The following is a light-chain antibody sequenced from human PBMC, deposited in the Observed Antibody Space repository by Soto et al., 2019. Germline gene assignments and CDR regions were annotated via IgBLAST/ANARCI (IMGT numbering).Light chain of an antibody. V-gene: IGKV3-15*01. CDR3: QQYNNWPRALT. J-gene: IGKJ4*01. Sequence: EIVMTQSPATLSVSPGERATISCRASQSVSSNLAWYQQKPGQAPRLLIYGASTRATGIPARFSGSGSGKEFTLTISSLQSEDFAVYYCQQYNNWPRALTFGGGTKVEIK. CDR1: QSVSSN. CDR2: GAS.